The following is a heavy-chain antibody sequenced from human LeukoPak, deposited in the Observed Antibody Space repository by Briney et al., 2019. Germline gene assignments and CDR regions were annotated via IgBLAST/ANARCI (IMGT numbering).Heavy chain of an antibody. CDR3: ARDRGITMIVVANDY. V-gene: IGHV1-18*01. D-gene: IGHD3-22*01. CDR2: ISAYNGNT. CDR1: GYTFTSYG. J-gene: IGHJ4*02. Sequence: GASVKVSCKASGYTFTSYGISWVLQAPGQGLEWMGWISAYNGNTNYAQKLQGRVTMTTDTSTSTAYMELRSLRSDDTAVYYCARDRGITMIVVANDYWGQGTLVTVSS.